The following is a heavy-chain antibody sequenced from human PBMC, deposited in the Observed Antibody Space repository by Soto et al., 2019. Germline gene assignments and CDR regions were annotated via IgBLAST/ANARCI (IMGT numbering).Heavy chain of an antibody. Sequence: QVQLVESGGGVVQPGGSLRLSCAASGFTFRTYALHWVRQAPGMGLEWVTVISYDGSNKDYAHSVNGRFTISRDNSKKTLDLPMNSLTTEDPAVYYCAKDPDRLTTACMDVWGQGTTVTVSS. V-gene: IGHV3-30-3*02. CDR2: ISYDGSNK. CDR3: AKDPDRLTTACMDV. CDR1: GFTFRTYA. D-gene: IGHD4-17*01. J-gene: IGHJ6*02.